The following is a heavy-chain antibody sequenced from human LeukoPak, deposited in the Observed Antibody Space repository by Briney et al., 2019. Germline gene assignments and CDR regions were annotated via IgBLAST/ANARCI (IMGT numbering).Heavy chain of an antibody. V-gene: IGHV3-23*01. Sequence: GGSLRLSYAASGFTFGDYAMSWVRQAPGKGLEWVSAINPSAITTYYADSVKGRFTISRDNSKNTLYLQMTSLRADDTAVYYCAKRGLSSAGTAGYFDYWGQGTLLTVSS. CDR2: INPSAITT. CDR3: AKRGLSSAGTAGYFDY. D-gene: IGHD1-7*01. CDR1: GFTFGDYA. J-gene: IGHJ4*02.